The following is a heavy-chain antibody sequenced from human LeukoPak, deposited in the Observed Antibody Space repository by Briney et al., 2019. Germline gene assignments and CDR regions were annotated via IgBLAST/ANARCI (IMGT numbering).Heavy chain of an antibody. CDR3: ARDPRPIAAFDY. V-gene: IGHV1-46*01. CDR2: INPSGGST. CDR1: GYTFTSYY. D-gene: IGHD6-6*01. Sequence: GASVKVSCTASGYTFTSYYMHWVRQAPGQGLEWMGIINPSGGSTSYAQKFQGRVTMTRDTSTSTVYMELSSLRSEDTAVYYCARDPRPIAAFDYWGQGTLVTVSS. J-gene: IGHJ4*02.